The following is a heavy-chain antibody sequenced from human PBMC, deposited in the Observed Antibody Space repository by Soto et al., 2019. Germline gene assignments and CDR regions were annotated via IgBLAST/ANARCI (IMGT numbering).Heavy chain of an antibody. CDR2: INHSGST. V-gene: IGHV4-34*01. J-gene: IGHJ4*02. D-gene: IGHD2-8*01. Sequence: SYSPSLTSAVYGGTFSGYYWSWIHQPPGKGLEWIGEINHSGSTNYNPSLKSRVTISVDTSKNQFSLKLSSVTAADTAVYYCARVRVSIVLMVYAISWFDYWGQGTLVTVSS. CDR1: GGTFSGYY. CDR3: ARVRVSIVLMVYAISWFDY.